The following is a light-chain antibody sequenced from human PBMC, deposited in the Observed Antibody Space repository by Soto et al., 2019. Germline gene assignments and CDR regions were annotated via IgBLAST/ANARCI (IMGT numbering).Light chain of an antibody. Sequence: DIQMTQSPSSVSASVGDIVTITCRASQGIRSWLAWYQQKPGKAPKLLIYAASNLQSGVPSRFRGSGSETDFTLTISSLQPEEFAPYYCQQGNSFPPTFGQGTKVEIK. CDR1: QGIRSW. CDR2: AAS. CDR3: QQGNSFPPT. V-gene: IGKV1-12*01. J-gene: IGKJ1*01.